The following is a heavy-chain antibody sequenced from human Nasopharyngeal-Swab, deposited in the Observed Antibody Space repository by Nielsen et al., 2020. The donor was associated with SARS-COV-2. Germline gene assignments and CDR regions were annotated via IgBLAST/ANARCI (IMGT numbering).Heavy chain of an antibody. J-gene: IGHJ6*03. D-gene: IGHD5-24*01. Sequence: GEALKISWAASGFTFSDYYMSWIRQAPGKGLEWVSYISSSSSYTNYADSVKGRFTISRDRSKNTFYLQMNSLRVEDTAVYYCAKNTIMVDTYSYYMDVWGKGATVTVSS. CDR2: ISSSSSYT. CDR3: AKNTIMVDTYSYYMDV. CDR1: GFTFSDYY. V-gene: IGHV3-11*03.